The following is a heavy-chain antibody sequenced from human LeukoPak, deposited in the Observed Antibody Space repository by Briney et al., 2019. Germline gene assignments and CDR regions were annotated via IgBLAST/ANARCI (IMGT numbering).Heavy chain of an antibody. Sequence: PGGSLRLSCADSGFTFSSYSMNWVRQAPGKGLEWVSSISSSSSYIYYADSVKGRFTISRDNAKNSLYLQMNSLRAEDTAVYYCARDVGDYAPMGAFDIWGQGTMVTVSS. V-gene: IGHV3-21*01. CDR3: ARDVGDYAPMGAFDI. CDR1: GFTFSSYS. CDR2: ISSSSSYI. J-gene: IGHJ3*02. D-gene: IGHD4-17*01.